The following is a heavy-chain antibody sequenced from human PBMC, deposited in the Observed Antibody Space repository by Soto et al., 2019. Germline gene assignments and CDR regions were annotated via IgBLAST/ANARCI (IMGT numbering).Heavy chain of an antibody. Sequence: QVQLVQSGAEMKEPGSSVKVSCKTSGGTFSSSAIRWLRQAPGQGLEWMGGIIPLFRTPDYAQKFQGRGTIAGDESTSTAYMELSSLRSENTAVYYCARDIDRLRLGGNYYYMLDVWGQGTTITVSS. V-gene: IGHV1-69*12. CDR3: ARDIDRLRLGGNYYYMLDV. CDR1: GGTFSSSA. J-gene: IGHJ6*02. D-gene: IGHD5-12*01. CDR2: IIPLFRTP.